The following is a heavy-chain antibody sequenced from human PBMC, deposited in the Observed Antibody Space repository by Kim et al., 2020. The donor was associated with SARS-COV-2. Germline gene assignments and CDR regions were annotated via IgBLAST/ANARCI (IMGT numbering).Heavy chain of an antibody. CDR1: GFTFSNAW. J-gene: IGHJ4*02. Sequence: GGSLRLSCAASGFTFSNAWMSWVRQAPGKGLEWVGRIKSKTDGGTTDYAAPVKGRFTISRDDSKNTLYLQMNSLKTEDTAVYYCTTDLGIQLWLYELDYWGQGTLVTVSS. CDR2: IKSKTDGGTT. V-gene: IGHV3-15*01. CDR3: TTDLGIQLWLYELDY. D-gene: IGHD5-18*01.